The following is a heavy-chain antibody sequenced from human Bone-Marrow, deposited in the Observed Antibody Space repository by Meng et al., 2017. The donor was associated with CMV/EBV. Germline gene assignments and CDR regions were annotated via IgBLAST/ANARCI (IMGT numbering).Heavy chain of an antibody. D-gene: IGHD6-6*01. CDR2: INHSGST. Sequence: SETLSLTCAVYGGSFSGYYWSWIRQPPGKGLEWIGEINHSGSTNYNPSLKSRVTISVDTSKNQFSLKLSSVTAADTAVYYCARGGIAARPVYYYGMDFWGQGTMVTVSS. J-gene: IGHJ6*02. CDR1: GGSFSGYY. V-gene: IGHV4-34*01. CDR3: ARGGIAARPVYYYGMDF.